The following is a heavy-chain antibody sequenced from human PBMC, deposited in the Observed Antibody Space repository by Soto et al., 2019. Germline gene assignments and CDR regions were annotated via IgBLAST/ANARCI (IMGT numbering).Heavy chain of an antibody. CDR1: GGSFSGYY. CDR3: ARRITIFLNWFDP. CDR2: INHSGST. J-gene: IGHJ5*02. V-gene: IGHV4-34*01. Sequence: SETLSLTCAVYGGSFSGYYWSWIRQPPGKGLEWIGEINHSGSTNYNPSLKSRVTISVDTSKNQFSLKLSSVTAADTAVYYCARRITIFLNWFDPWGQGTQVTVSS. D-gene: IGHD3-3*01.